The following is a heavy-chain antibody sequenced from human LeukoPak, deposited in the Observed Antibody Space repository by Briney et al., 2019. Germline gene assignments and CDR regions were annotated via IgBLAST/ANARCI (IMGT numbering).Heavy chain of an antibody. Sequence: SETLSLTCGVHGGSFSGYHWSWIRQPPGKGLEWIGEINHSGSTNYNSSLKSRVTISVDTSKNQFSLKLSSVTAADTAVYYCAISSNLAYNCFDPWGQGTLVTVSS. CDR2: INHSGST. CDR1: GGSFSGYH. D-gene: IGHD2-2*01. J-gene: IGHJ5*02. V-gene: IGHV4-34*01. CDR3: AISSNLAYNCFDP.